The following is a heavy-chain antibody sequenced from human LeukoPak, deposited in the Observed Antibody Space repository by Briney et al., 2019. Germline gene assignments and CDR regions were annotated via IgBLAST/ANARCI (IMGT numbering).Heavy chain of an antibody. CDR3: AKRAYSGSYYAAFDI. D-gene: IGHD1-26*01. CDR2: ISWDGGST. J-gene: IGHJ3*02. V-gene: IGHV3-43D*04. CDR1: GFTFDDYA. Sequence: GGSLRLSCAASGFTFDDYAMHWVRQAPGKGLEWVSLISWDGGSTYYADSVKGRFTISRDNSKNTLYLQMDSLRAEDTAVYYCAKRAYSGSYYAAFDIWGQGSMVTVSS.